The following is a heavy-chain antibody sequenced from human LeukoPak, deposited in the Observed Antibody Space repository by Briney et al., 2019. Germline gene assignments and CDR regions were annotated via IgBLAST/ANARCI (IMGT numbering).Heavy chain of an antibody. V-gene: IGHV4-59*08. CDR3: ARARDFDH. CDR2: IYYSGST. J-gene: IGHJ4*02. Sequence: SETLSLTCTVSGASISSYYWSWIRQPPGKGLEWIGYIYYSGSTNYNPSLKSRVTISLDTSKNQFSLKLSSVTAADTAVYYCARARDFDHWGQGTLVTVSS. CDR1: GASISSYY.